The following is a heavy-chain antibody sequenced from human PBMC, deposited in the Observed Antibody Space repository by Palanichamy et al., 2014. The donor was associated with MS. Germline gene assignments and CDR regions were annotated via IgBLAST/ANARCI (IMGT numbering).Heavy chain of an antibody. CDR1: EFSLSSYT. D-gene: IGHD4/OR15-4a*01. Sequence: QAQLVESEGGVVQPGRSLRLSCTASEFSLSSYTMHWVRRAPGKGLEWVAMISSDGAYQHYGDSVKGRFTISRDSPKSTLYLQMISLRDEDTAVYYCARSLKGDDYASGRSHYYFYYSFDVWGKGTAVIVSS. J-gene: IGHJ6*03. V-gene: IGHV3-30-3*01. CDR3: ARSLKGDDYASGRSHYYFYYSFDV. CDR2: ISSDGAYQ.